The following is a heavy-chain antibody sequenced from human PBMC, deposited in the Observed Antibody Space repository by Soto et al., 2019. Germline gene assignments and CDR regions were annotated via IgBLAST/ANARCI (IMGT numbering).Heavy chain of an antibody. V-gene: IGHV4-31*03. D-gene: IGHD6-13*01. J-gene: IGHJ3*02. CDR3: ARTNSSSRYIAFDI. CDR1: GGSISSGGYY. Sequence: PSGTLSLTCTVSGGSISSGGYYWSWIRQHPGKGLEWIGYIYYSGSTYYNPSLKSRVTISVDTSKNQFSLKLSSVTAADTAVYYCARTNSSSRYIAFDIWGQGTMVTVSS. CDR2: IYYSGST.